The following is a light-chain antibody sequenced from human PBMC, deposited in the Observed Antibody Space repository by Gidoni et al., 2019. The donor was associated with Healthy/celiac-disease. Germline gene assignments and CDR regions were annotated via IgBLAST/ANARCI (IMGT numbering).Light chain of an antibody. V-gene: IGKV3-11*01. CDR3: QQRSNWPPVWT. Sequence: EIVLTQSPATLSLSPGERATLSCRASQSVSSYLAWYQQKPSQAPRLLIYDASNRATGIPARFSGSGSGTDFTLTISSLEPEDFAVYYCQQRSNWPPVWTFDQXTKLEIK. CDR1: QSVSSY. CDR2: DAS. J-gene: IGKJ2*01.